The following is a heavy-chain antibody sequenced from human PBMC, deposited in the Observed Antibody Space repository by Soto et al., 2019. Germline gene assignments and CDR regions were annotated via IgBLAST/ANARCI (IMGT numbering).Heavy chain of an antibody. CDR1: GFTFSSYG. Sequence: QVQLVESGGGVVQPGRSLRLSCAASGFTFSSYGMHWVRQAPGKGLEWVAVISYDGSNKYYADSVKGRFTISRDNSKNTLYLQMNSLRAEDTAVYYCAKDRSDYGDHKPDYWGQATLVTVSS. D-gene: IGHD4-17*01. J-gene: IGHJ4*02. CDR3: AKDRSDYGDHKPDY. CDR2: ISYDGSNK. V-gene: IGHV3-30*18.